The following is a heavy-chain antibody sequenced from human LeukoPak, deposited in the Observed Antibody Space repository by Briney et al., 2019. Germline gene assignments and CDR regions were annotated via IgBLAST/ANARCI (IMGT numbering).Heavy chain of an antibody. J-gene: IGHJ6*04. V-gene: IGHV4-59*01. CDR2: IYYSGST. CDR3: ARDNAYGSGTMDV. Sequence: SETLSLTCAVYGGSFSGYHWSWIRQPPGKGLEWIGYIYYSGSTNYNPSLKSRVTISVDTSKNQFSLKLSSVTAADTAVYYCARDNAYGSGTMDVWGKGTTVTISS. CDR1: GGSFSGYH. D-gene: IGHD3-10*01.